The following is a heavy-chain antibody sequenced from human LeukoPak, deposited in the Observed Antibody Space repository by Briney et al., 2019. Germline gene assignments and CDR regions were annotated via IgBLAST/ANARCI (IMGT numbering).Heavy chain of an antibody. J-gene: IGHJ4*02. CDR2: ISTNGGGT. CDR1: GFTFSAYA. Sequence: PGGSLRLSCSASGFTFSAYAMYWVRQAPGKGLEYVSAISTNGGGTYYANSVKGRFTISRDNSKNTLYLQMGSLRAEDMAVYYCARYCSGVSCYSGYDYWGQGTLVTVSS. CDR3: ARYCSGVSCYSGYDY. V-gene: IGHV3-64*01. D-gene: IGHD2-15*01.